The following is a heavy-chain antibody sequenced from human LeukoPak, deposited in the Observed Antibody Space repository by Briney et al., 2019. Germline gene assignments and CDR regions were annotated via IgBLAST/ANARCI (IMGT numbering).Heavy chain of an antibody. CDR3: ARGGRPGIQFRGFGMDV. CDR2: VSYDGGNK. V-gene: IGHV3-30*04. CDR1: GFTFSSYA. J-gene: IGHJ6*04. D-gene: IGHD6-13*01. Sequence: GRSLRLSCAASGFTFSSYAMHWVRQAPGKGLEWVAIVSYDGGNKYYADSVKGRFTISRDNSINTLYLQVSRLRAEDTAVYYCARGGRPGIQFRGFGMDVWGKGTTVTVSS.